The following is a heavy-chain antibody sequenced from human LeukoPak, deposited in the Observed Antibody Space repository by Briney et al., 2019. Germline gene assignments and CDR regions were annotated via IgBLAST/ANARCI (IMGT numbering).Heavy chain of an antibody. J-gene: IGHJ4*02. Sequence: ASVKVSCKASGYTFTGYYMHWVRQAPGQGLEWMGWINPNSGGTNYAQKFQGRVTMTTDTSTSTAYMELRSLRSDDTAVYYCARDKVLRSPGDSFDYWGQGTLVTVSS. V-gene: IGHV1-2*02. CDR3: ARDKVLRSPGDSFDY. CDR1: GYTFTGYY. D-gene: IGHD1-14*01. CDR2: INPNSGGT.